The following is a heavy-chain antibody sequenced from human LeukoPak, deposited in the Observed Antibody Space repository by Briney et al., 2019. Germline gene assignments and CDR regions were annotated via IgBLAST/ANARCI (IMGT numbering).Heavy chain of an antibody. V-gene: IGHV3-9*01. CDR3: AKDRSWGSSSRPAHFDY. CDR1: GFTFDDYA. J-gene: IGHJ4*02. Sequence: GGSLRLSCAASGFTFDDYAMHWVRQAPGKGLEWVSGISWNSGSIGYADSVKGRFTISRDNAKNSLYLQMNSLRAEDTALYYCAKDRSWGSSSRPAHFDYWGQGTLVTVSS. CDR2: ISWNSGSI. D-gene: IGHD6-13*01.